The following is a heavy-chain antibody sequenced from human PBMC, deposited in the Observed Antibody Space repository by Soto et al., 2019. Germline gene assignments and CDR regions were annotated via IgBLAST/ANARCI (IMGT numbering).Heavy chain of an antibody. J-gene: IGHJ4*02. CDR2: VSIGGST. V-gene: IGHV3-23*01. Sequence: DVQLLESGGGLVQPEGSLRLSCAASGFTFSSYAMGWVRQGPGKGLEWVAVVSIGGSTHYADSVRGRFTISRDNSPNTLSLQMNSLTAEDTAVYFCAKRRRAGGHFDYGGQGALVTVSS. D-gene: IGHD1-26*01. CDR3: AKRRRAGGHFDY. CDR1: GFTFSSYA.